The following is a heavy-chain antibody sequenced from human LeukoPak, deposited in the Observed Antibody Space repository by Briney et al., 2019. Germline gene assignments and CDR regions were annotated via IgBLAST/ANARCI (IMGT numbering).Heavy chain of an antibody. CDR2: ISYDGSNK. J-gene: IGHJ4*02. D-gene: IGHD3-16*02. V-gene: IGHV3-30*03. Sequence: GRSLRLSCAASGFTFSSYGMHWVRQAPGKGLEWVAVISYDGSNKYYADSVKGRFTISRDNSKNTLYLQMNSLRAEDTAVYYCASRMITFGGVIVRHFDYWGQGTLVTVSS. CDR3: ASRMITFGGVIVRHFDY. CDR1: GFTFSSYG.